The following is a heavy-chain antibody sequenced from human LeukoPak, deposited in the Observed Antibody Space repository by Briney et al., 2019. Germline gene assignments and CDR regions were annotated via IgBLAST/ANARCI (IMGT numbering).Heavy chain of an antibody. CDR3: ARAQTRSIAARKYNWFDP. V-gene: IGHV1-2*02. J-gene: IGHJ5*02. Sequence: ASVKVSCKASGYTFTGYYMHWVRQAPGQGLEWMGWINPNSGGTNYAQKFQGRVTMTRDTSISTAYMELSRLRSDDTAVYYCARAQTRSIAARKYNWFDPWGQGTLVTVSS. CDR1: GYTFTGYY. D-gene: IGHD6-6*01. CDR2: INPNSGGT.